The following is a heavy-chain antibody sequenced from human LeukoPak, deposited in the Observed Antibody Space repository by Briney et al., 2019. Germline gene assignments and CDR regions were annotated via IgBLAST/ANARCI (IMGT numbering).Heavy chain of an antibody. CDR1: GYTLTELS. J-gene: IGHJ6*02. CDR3: ATDRRDFWSGYHLGMDV. CDR2: FDPEDGET. V-gene: IGHV1-24*01. D-gene: IGHD3-3*01. Sequence: ASVKVSCKVSGYTLTELSMHWVRQAPGKGLEWMGGFDPEDGETIDAQKFQGRVTMTEDTSTDTAYMELSSLRSEDTAVYYCATDRRDFWSGYHLGMDVWGQGTTVTVSS.